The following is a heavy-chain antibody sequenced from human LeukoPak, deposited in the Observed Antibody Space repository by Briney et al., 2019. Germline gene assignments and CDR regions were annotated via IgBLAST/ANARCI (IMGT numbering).Heavy chain of an antibody. CDR3: ATRGGNGAVDN. V-gene: IGHV1-8*02. Sequence: ASVKVSCKASGGTFSSYAINWVRQATGQGLEWMGWMNPNSGNTGHAQKFQGRITMTRNTSISTAYMELRSLTSEDTAVYYCATRGGNGAVDNWGQGTLVTVSS. D-gene: IGHD2-8*01. J-gene: IGHJ4*02. CDR2: MNPNSGNT. CDR1: GGTFSSYA.